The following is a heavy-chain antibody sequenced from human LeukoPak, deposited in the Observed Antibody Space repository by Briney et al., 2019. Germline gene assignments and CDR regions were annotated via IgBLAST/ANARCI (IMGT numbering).Heavy chain of an antibody. J-gene: IGHJ6*03. CDR3: ARGSSSWLYYYYYYMDV. Sequence: ASVKVSCEASGYTFTGYYMHWVRQAPGQGLEWMGWINPNSGGTNYAQKFQGRVTMTRDTSISTAYMELSRLRSDDTAVYYCARGSSSWLYYYYYYMDVWGKGTTVTVSS. V-gene: IGHV1-2*02. CDR1: GYTFTGYY. D-gene: IGHD6-13*01. CDR2: INPNSGGT.